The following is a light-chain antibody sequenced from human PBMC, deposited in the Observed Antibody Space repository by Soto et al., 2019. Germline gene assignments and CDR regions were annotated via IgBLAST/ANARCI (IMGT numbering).Light chain of an antibody. CDR3: QQYDSFSGT. V-gene: IGKV1-5*01. J-gene: IGKJ1*01. CDR2: GAS. Sequence: DIQMTQSPSTLSASVGGRVTITCRASQSIINWLAWYQQKPGKAPKLLIYGASSLESGVPSRFSGSGSGTEFTLTITNLQPDDFETYYCQQYDSFSGTFAQGTKVDIK. CDR1: QSIINW.